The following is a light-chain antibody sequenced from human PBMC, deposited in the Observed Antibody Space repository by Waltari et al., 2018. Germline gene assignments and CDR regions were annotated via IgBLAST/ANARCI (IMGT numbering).Light chain of an antibody. Sequence: DIQMTQSPSTLSASVGDRVTITCRASQSISSRLAWYQQKPGKAPNLLIYKASTLESGVPSRFSASGSGTEFTLTISSLQPEDFATYHCQQYSSYRAFGQGTTVEIK. V-gene: IGKV1-5*03. CDR2: KAS. J-gene: IGKJ1*01. CDR3: QQYSSYRA. CDR1: QSISSR.